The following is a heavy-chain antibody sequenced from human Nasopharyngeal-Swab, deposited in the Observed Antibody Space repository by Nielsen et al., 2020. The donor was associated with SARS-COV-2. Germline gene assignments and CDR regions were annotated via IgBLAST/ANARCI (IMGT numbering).Heavy chain of an antibody. Sequence: GESLKISCAASGFTFSSYEMNWVRQAPGKGLEWVSYISSSGSTIYYADSVKGRFTISRDNAKNSLYLQMNSLRAEDTAVYYCARGYQWIQLWPYFDYWGQGTLVTVSS. D-gene: IGHD5-18*01. CDR1: GFTFSSYE. J-gene: IGHJ4*02. CDR2: ISSSGSTI. CDR3: ARGYQWIQLWPYFDY. V-gene: IGHV3-48*03.